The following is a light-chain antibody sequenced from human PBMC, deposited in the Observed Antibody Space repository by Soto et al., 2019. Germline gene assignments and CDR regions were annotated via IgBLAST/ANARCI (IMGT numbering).Light chain of an antibody. CDR1: QDIAAY. CDR3: QQYNSYSRT. Sequence: DIQVTQSPSSVSASVGDRVTITCRASQDIAAYLAWYQHKXGRTPEILIHGASRLQSGVPARFSGSGSGTEFTLTISSLQPDDFETYDCQQYNSYSRTFGQGTKVDIK. CDR2: GAS. J-gene: IGKJ1*01. V-gene: IGKV1D-16*01.